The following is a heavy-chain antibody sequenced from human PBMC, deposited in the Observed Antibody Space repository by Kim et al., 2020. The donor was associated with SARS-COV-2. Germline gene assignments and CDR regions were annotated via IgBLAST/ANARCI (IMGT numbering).Heavy chain of an antibody. Sequence: GESLKISCKGSGYSFTSYWIGWVRQMPGKGLEWMGIIYPGDSDTRYSPSFQGQVTISADKSISTAYLQWSSLKASDTAMYYCARLGDPIAAAGKNYYYYYGMDVWGQGTTVTVSS. CDR2: IYPGDSDT. CDR3: ARLGDPIAAAGKNYYYYYGMDV. CDR1: GYSFTSYW. D-gene: IGHD6-13*01. J-gene: IGHJ6*02. V-gene: IGHV5-51*01.